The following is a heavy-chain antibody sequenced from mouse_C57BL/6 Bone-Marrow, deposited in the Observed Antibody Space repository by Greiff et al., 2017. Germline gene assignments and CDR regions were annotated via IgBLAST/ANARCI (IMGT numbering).Heavy chain of an antibody. V-gene: IGHV1-81*01. CDR3: AREGGAWFAY. Sequence: QVQLQQSGAELARPGASVKLSCKASGYTFTSYGISWVKQRTGQGLEWIGEIYPRSGNTYYNEKFKGKATLTADKSYSTAYMELRSLTSEDSAVDCCAREGGAWFAYWGQGTLVTVSA. CDR1: GYTFTSYG. J-gene: IGHJ3*01. CDR2: IYPRSGNT.